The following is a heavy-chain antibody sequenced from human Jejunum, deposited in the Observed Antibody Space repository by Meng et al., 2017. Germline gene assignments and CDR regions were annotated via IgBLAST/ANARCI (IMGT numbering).Heavy chain of an antibody. D-gene: IGHD6-19*01. J-gene: IGHJ4*02. CDR1: GGSISSTNW. CDR3: ARRGGAYSTGHFPHFDD. CDR2: VFHTGSS. Sequence: QVQLQGSAAGLVKPSGTLSLTCPVSGGSISSTNWWSWVRQPPGKGPEWIGDVFHTGSSNYSPSLRSRVTISVDKSKNQFSLNLSSVTAADTAVYFCARRGGAYSTGHFPHFDDWGQGTLVTVSS. V-gene: IGHV4-4*02.